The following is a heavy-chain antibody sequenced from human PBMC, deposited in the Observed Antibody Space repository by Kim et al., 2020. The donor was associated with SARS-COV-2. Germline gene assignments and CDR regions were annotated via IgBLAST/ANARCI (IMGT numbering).Heavy chain of an antibody. J-gene: IGHJ4*02. Sequence: GGSLRLSCAASGFTFSSYAMSWVRQAPGKGLEWVSAISGSGGSTYYADSVKGRFTISRDNSKNTLYLQMNSLRAEDTAVYYCAKDPKWYYYDSSGYSDYWGQGTLVTVSS. D-gene: IGHD3-22*01. CDR3: AKDPKWYYYDSSGYSDY. V-gene: IGHV3-23*01. CDR1: GFTFSSYA. CDR2: ISGSGGST.